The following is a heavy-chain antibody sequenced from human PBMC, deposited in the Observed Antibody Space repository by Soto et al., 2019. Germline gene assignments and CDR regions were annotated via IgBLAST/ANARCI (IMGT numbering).Heavy chain of an antibody. CDR3: ARGGVGTANEFYYYMDV. CDR2: INHSGST. J-gene: IGHJ6*03. CDR1: GGSFSGYY. V-gene: IGHV4-34*01. Sequence: SETLSLTCAVYGGSFSGYYWSWIRQPPGKGLEWIGEINHSGSTNYNPSIKSRVTISVDTSKNQFSLKLSSVTAADTAVYYCARGGVGTANEFYYYMDVWGKGTTVTVSS. D-gene: IGHD5-18*01.